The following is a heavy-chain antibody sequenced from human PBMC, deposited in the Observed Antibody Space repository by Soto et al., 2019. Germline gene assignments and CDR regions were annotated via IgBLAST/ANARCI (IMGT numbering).Heavy chain of an antibody. D-gene: IGHD6-13*01. Sequence: GGSLRLSCAASGFTFSSYAMHWVRQAPGKGLEWVAIISYDARNKYYADSVKGRFTISRDSSKNTLYLQMNSLRADDTAVYYCARGYSSSSAAFDYWGQGTLVTVSS. CDR2: ISYDARNK. J-gene: IGHJ4*02. CDR3: ARGYSSSSAAFDY. CDR1: GFTFSSYA. V-gene: IGHV3-30*04.